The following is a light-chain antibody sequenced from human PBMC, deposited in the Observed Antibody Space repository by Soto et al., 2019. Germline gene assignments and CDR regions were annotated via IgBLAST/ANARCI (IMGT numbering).Light chain of an antibody. CDR1: QSIRTY. J-gene: IGKJ2*01. V-gene: IGKV1-39*01. Sequence: DIKMTQSPSSLSASVGDRVTITCRASQSIRTYLNWYQQKPGKAPRLLLYVASSLQSGIPSRFSGSGSGADFTLTISSLQPEDFASYYCQQSYSNPFTFGQGTKLEIK. CDR3: QQSYSNPFT. CDR2: VAS.